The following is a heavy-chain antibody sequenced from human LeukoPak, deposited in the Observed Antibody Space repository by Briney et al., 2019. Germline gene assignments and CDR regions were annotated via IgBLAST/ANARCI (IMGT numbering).Heavy chain of an antibody. CDR3: ASQVGYFDY. CDR1: GGSISGYY. J-gene: IGHJ4*02. Sequence: SETLSLTCTVSGGSISGYYWSWIRQPPGKGLEWIGEINHSGSTNYNPSLKSRVTISVDTSKNQFSLKLSSVTAADTAVYYCASQVGYFDYWGQGTLVTVSS. V-gene: IGHV4-34*01. CDR2: INHSGST. D-gene: IGHD1-26*01.